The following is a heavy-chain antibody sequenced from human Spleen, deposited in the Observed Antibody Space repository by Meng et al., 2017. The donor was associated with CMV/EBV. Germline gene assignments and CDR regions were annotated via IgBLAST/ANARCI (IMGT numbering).Heavy chain of an antibody. J-gene: IGHJ5*02. CDR2: INHSGST. D-gene: IGHD6-13*01. CDR1: GSFRGYY. V-gene: IGHV4-34*01. Sequence: GSFRGYYWSWIRQPPGKGLEWIGEINHSGSTNYNPSLKSRVTISVDTSKNQFSLKLSSVTAADTAVYYCARVKGVAAAGRESWFDPWGQGTLVTVSS. CDR3: ARVKGVAAAGRESWFDP.